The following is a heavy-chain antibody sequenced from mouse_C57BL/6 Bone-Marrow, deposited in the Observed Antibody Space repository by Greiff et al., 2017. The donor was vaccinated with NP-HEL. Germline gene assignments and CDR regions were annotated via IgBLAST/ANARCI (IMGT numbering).Heavy chain of an antibody. CDR2: IYPSDSET. Sequence: QVQLQQPGAELVRPGSSVKLSCKASGYTFTSYWMDWVKQRPGQGLEWIGNIYPSDSETHYNQKFKDKATLTVDKSSSTAYMQLSSLTSEDSAVYYCARGLLRPPDDWGQGTTLTVSS. CDR3: ARGLLRPPDD. D-gene: IGHD1-2*01. J-gene: IGHJ2*01. V-gene: IGHV1-61*01. CDR1: GYTFTSYW.